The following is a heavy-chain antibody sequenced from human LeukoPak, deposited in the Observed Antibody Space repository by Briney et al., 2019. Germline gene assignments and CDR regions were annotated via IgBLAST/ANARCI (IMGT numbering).Heavy chain of an antibody. J-gene: IGHJ4*02. Sequence: AAVQVSCKPSRYTFTSYDINWVRQATRQGLEGMGWINPKRGNTGYAQNLQGTVTMTRNTSRSTAYMELSSLRSEDAAVYYCARGFLRRPTVRALANYLDYWGQGTLVTVSS. V-gene: IGHV1-8*01. CDR1: RYTFTSYD. D-gene: IGHD6-13*01. CDR3: ARGFLRRPTVRALANYLDY. CDR2: INPKRGNT.